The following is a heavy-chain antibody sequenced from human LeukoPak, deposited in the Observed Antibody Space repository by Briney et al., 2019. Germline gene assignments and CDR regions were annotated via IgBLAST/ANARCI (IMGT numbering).Heavy chain of an antibody. Sequence: SETLSLTCTVSGGSISSYYWSWIRQPPGKGLEWNGYIYYSGSTNYNPPLKSRVTISVDTSKNQFSLKLSSVTAADTAVYYCARADSYGDYYYYYMDVWGKGTTVTVSS. D-gene: IGHD5-18*01. J-gene: IGHJ6*03. CDR2: IYYSGST. CDR3: ARADSYGDYYYYYMDV. CDR1: GGSISSYY. V-gene: IGHV4-59*01.